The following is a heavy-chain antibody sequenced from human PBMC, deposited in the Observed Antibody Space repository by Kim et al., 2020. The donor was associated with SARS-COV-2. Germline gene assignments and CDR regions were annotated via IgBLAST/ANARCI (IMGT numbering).Heavy chain of an antibody. CDR3: AKDLKRGRVNKDAHLLWFGELFVPCCVY. J-gene: IGHJ4*02. CDR1: GFTFSSYA. V-gene: IGHV3-23*01. Sequence: GGSLRLSCAASGFTFSSYAMSWVRQAPGKGLEWVSAISGSGGSTYYADSVKGRFTISRDNSKNTLYLQMNSLRAEDTAVYYCAKDLKRGRVNKDAHLLWFGELFVPCCVYWGQGTLVTVSS. D-gene: IGHD3-10*01. CDR2: ISGSGGST.